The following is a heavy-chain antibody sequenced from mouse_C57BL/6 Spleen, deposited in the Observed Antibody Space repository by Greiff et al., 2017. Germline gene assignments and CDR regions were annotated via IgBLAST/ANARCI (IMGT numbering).Heavy chain of an antibody. CDR1: GYTFSDYY. CDR3: ARDDGCSYAMDY. D-gene: IGHD2-3*01. V-gene: IGHV5-16*01. Sequence: EVQLQESEGGLVQPGSSVKLSCTASGYTFSDYYMDWVRQVPEKGLEWVANINYDGSSTYYLDTLKSRFILSRDNAKNTLYLQMSILKSEDAATYYCARDDGCSYAMDYWGQGTSVTVSS. J-gene: IGHJ4*01. CDR2: INYDGSST.